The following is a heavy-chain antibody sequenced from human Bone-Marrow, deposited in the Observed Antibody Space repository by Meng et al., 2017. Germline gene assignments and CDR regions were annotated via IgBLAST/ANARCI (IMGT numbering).Heavy chain of an antibody. D-gene: IGHD6-13*01. V-gene: IGHV4-34*01. CDR2: INHSGST. CDR1: DGSFSGFY. J-gene: IGHJ4*02. CDR3: AREAYSTSLSSATGFDY. Sequence: QVQLRQWGAGLLKPSETLSLTCAVYDGSFSGFYWNWFRQPPGKGLEWIAEINHSGSTNINPSLKSRVTILADTSKNQFSLKVRSVTAADTAVYYCAREAYSTSLSSATGFDYWGQGTLVTVSS.